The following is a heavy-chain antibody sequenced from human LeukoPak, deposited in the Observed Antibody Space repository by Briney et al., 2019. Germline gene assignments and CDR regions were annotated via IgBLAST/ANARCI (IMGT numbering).Heavy chain of an antibody. D-gene: IGHD5-18*01. J-gene: IGHJ3*02. CDR1: GFTFTSDA. V-gene: IGHV3-33*01. Sequence: GGSLRLSCAASGFTFTSDAMHWVRQAPGEGLEWVAVIWYDGSNTYYADSVKGRFTISRDNSKNTLLLQMNSLRAEDTAVYYCARAPGAYSYGANDAFHIWGQGTMVTVSS. CDR3: ARAPGAYSYGANDAFHI. CDR2: IWYDGSNT.